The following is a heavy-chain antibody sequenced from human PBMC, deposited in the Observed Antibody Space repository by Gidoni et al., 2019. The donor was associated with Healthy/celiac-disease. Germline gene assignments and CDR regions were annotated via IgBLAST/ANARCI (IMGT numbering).Heavy chain of an antibody. D-gene: IGHD5-18*01. CDR2: INHSGST. Sequence: QVQLQQWGAGLLKPSETLSLTCAVYGGSFSGYYWSWIRQPPGKGLEWIGEINHSGSTNYNPSLKSRVTISVDTSKNQFSLKLSSVTAADTAVYYCARVRIYWIQLWSGRPRSMYFDYWGQGTLVTVSS. CDR3: ARVRIYWIQLWSGRPRSMYFDY. V-gene: IGHV4-34*01. CDR1: GGSFSGYY. J-gene: IGHJ4*02.